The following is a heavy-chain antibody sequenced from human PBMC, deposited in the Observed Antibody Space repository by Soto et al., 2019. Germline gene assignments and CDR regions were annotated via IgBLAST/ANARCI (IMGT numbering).Heavy chain of an antibody. CDR1: GFTFSSYW. Sequence: GGSLRLSCAASGFTFSSYWMSWVRQAPGKGLEWVANIKQDGSEKYYVDSVKGRFTISRDNAKNSLYLQMNSLRAEDTAVYYCARVKSSGYFDYWGDSSGYFDYWGQGTLVTVSS. CDR2: IKQDGSEK. V-gene: IGHV3-7*01. CDR3: ARVKSSGYFDYWGDSSGYFDY. J-gene: IGHJ4*02. D-gene: IGHD3-22*01.